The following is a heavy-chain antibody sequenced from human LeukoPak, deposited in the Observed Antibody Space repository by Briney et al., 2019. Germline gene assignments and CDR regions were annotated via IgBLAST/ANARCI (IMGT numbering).Heavy chain of an antibody. CDR2: IYYSGST. J-gene: IGHJ4*02. CDR1: GGSISSYY. CDR3: ATLAYGSGSYLLY. Sequence: PSETLSLTCTVSGGSISSYYWSWIRQPPGKGLEWIGYIYYSGSTNYNPSLKSRVTISVDTSKNQFSLKLSSVTAADTAVYYCATLAYGSGSYLLYWGQGTLVTVSS. D-gene: IGHD3-10*01. V-gene: IGHV4-59*08.